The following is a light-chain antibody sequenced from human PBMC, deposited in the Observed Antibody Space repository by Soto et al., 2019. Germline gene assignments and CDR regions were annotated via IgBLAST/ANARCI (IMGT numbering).Light chain of an antibody. J-gene: IGLJ2*01. CDR2: GNS. V-gene: IGLV1-40*01. CDR3: QSYDSSLSGHVV. Sequence: QTVVTQSPSVSGAPGQRVTISCTGSSSNIGAGYDVHWYQQLPGTAPKLLIYGNSNRPSGVPDRFSGSKSGTSASLAITGLQAEDEADYYCQSYDSSLSGHVVFGGGTKLTVL. CDR1: SSNIGAGYD.